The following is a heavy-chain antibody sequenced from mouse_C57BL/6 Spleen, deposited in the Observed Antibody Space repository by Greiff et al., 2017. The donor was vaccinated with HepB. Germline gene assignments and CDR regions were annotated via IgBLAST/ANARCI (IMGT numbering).Heavy chain of an antibody. J-gene: IGHJ3*01. CDR3: TRSYYGSSYRFAY. CDR1: GYTFTDYE. D-gene: IGHD1-1*01. Sequence: QVQLQQSGAELVRPGASVTLSCKASGYTFTDYEMHWVKQTPVHGLEWIGAIDPETGGTAYNQKFKGKAILTADKSSSTAYMELRSLTSEDSAVDYCTRSYYGSSYRFAYWGQGTLVTVSA. V-gene: IGHV1-15*01. CDR2: IDPETGGT.